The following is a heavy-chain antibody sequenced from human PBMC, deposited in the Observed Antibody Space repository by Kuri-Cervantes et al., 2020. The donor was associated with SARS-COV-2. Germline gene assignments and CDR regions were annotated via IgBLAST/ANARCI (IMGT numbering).Heavy chain of an antibody. Sequence: GGSLRLSCAASGFTFSSYSMNWVRQAPGKGLEWVSYISSSSSTIYYADSVKGRFTISRDNAKNSLYLQMNSLRDEDTAVYYRARDWDYDFWSGYSQNYYYYYGMDVWGQGTTVTVSS. CDR3: ARDWDYDFWSGYSQNYYYYYGMDV. V-gene: IGHV3-48*02. CDR1: GFTFSSYS. D-gene: IGHD3-3*01. CDR2: ISSSSSTI. J-gene: IGHJ6*02.